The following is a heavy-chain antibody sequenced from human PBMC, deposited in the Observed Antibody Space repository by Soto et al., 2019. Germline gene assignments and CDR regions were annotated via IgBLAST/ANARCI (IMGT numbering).Heavy chain of an antibody. CDR3: TRGYGDYVRDY. J-gene: IGHJ4*02. CDR1: GFTFSGSA. CDR2: IRSKSNSYAT. Sequence: EVQLVESGGGLVQPGGSLKLSCAVSGFTFSGSAMHWVRQASGKGLEWVGRIRSKSNSYATAYAASVKGRFTISRDDSENTAYLHINCPKTEDSAVYYCTRGYGDYVRDYWGQGTLVTVSS. V-gene: IGHV3-73*01. D-gene: IGHD4-17*01.